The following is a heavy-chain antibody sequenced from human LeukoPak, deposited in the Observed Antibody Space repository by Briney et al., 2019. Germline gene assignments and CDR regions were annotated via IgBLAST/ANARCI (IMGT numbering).Heavy chain of an antibody. CDR3: AKGQELDDGVFDS. J-gene: IGHJ4*02. D-gene: IGHD1-1*01. V-gene: IGHV3-23*01. CDR1: GFTFSSIA. Sequence: GGSLRLSCAASGFTFSSIAMTWVRQAPGKGLEWVPTIRSSGDTTYNADSVKGRFTISRDNSKNTLYLQLNSLRVEDTAIYYCAKGQELDDGVFDSWGQGTLVTVSS. CDR2: IRSSGDTT.